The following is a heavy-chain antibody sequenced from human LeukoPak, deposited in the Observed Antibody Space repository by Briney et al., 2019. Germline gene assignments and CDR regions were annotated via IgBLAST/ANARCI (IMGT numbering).Heavy chain of an antibody. J-gene: IGHJ3*02. D-gene: IGHD3-22*01. CDR2: IIPIFGTA. V-gene: IGHV1-69*05. CDR3: ARCEYYDSSGHYPGAFDI. Sequence: GSSVKVSCKASGGTFSSYAISWVRQAPGQGLEWMGRIIPIFGTANYAQKFQGRVTITTDESTSTAYMELSSLRSEDTAVYYCARCEYYDSSGHYPGAFDIWGQGTMVTVSS. CDR1: GGTFSSYA.